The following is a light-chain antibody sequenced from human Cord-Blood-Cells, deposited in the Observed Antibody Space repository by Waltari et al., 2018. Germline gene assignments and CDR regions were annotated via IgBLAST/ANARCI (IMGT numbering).Light chain of an antibody. CDR3: QQYGSSPPFT. CDR2: GES. Sequence: EIVLTQSPGTLSLSPVERATLSCRASQSVSSIYLAWYQQNPGQAPRLLIYGESSRATGIPDRFSGSVSGTDFTLTISRLEPEDFAVYYCQQYGSSPPFTF. V-gene: IGKV3-20*01. J-gene: IGKJ3*01. CDR1: QSVSSIY.